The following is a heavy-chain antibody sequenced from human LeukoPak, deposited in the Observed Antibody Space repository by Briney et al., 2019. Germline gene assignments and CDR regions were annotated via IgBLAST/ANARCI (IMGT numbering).Heavy chain of an antibody. CDR3: ASGPPFLKYFEY. J-gene: IGHJ4*02. V-gene: IGHV3-23*01. CDR2: ISVGAEYI. Sequence: PGGSLRLSCAASGFTFRDRSMNWFRQAPGKGLEWVSTISVGAEYIFYADSVKGRFTISRDDSNNALYLQMHSLRAEDTALYYCASGPPFLKYFEYWGQGTLVTVSS. CDR1: GFTFRDRS. D-gene: IGHD3-3*01.